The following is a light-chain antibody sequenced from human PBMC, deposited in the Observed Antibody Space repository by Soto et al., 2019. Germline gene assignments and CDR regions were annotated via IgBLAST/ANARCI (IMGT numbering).Light chain of an antibody. CDR3: QQRSDWPLT. CDR2: DSS. Sequence: EIVLTQSPATLSLSPGERVTLSCRASQSIGNVLAWYQQKPGQAPRLLVYDSSNRATDIPARFSGSGSGTDFTLTISSLEPDDFAVYYCQQRSDWPLTFGGGTKVEIK. J-gene: IGKJ4*01. CDR1: QSIGNV. V-gene: IGKV3-11*01.